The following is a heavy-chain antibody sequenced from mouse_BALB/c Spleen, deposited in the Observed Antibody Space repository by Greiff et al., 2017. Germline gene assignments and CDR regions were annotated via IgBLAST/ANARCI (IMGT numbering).Heavy chain of an antibody. CDR3: ARDTGYLRWWYFDV. V-gene: IGHV2-6-7*01. J-gene: IGHJ1*01. Sequence: QVQLKESGPGLVAPSQSLSITCTVSGFSLTGYGVNWVRQPPGKGLEWLGMIWGDGSTDYNSALKSRLSISKDNSKSQVFLKMNSLQTDDTARYYCARDTGYLRWWYFDVWGAGTTVTVSS. CDR1: GFSLTGYG. D-gene: IGHD1-2*01. CDR2: IWGDGST.